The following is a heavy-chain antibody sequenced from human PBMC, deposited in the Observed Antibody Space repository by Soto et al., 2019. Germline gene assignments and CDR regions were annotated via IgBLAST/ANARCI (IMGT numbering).Heavy chain of an antibody. Sequence: PGGSLRLSCAASGFTFSSYDMHWVRQATGKGLEWVSAIGTAGDPYYPGSVKGRFTISRENAKNSLYLQMNSLRAGDTAVYYCARGRYYDILTGYNSYSYGMDVWGQGTTVTVSS. CDR3: ARGRYYDILTGYNSYSYGMDV. D-gene: IGHD3-9*01. CDR2: IGTAGDP. V-gene: IGHV3-13*05. J-gene: IGHJ6*02. CDR1: GFTFSSYD.